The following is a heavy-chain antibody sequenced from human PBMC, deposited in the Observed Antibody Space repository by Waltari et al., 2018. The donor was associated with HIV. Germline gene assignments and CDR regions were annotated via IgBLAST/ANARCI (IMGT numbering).Heavy chain of an antibody. D-gene: IGHD3-10*01. CDR3: ASARGGSGSYSDY. CDR2: IYTSGST. V-gene: IGHV4-61*02. J-gene: IGHJ4*02. CDR1: GGSISSGSYY. Sequence: QVQLQESGPGLVKPSQTLSLTCTVSGGSISSGSYYWSWIRQPAGKGLEWIGRIYTSGSTNYTPSLKSRVTISVDTSKNQFSLKLSSVTAADTAVYYCASARGGSGSYSDYWGQGTLVTVSS.